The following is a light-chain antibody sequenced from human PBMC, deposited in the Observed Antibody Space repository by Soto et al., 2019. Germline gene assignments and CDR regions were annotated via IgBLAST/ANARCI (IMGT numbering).Light chain of an antibody. CDR1: QSVSSSY. CDR3: QQYRSSPPLT. CDR2: GAS. V-gene: IGKV3-20*01. J-gene: IGKJ3*01. Sequence: EIVLTQSPGTLSLSPGERATLSCRASQSVSSSYLAWYQQKPGQAPRLLIYGASSRATGIPDRFSGSGSGTDFTLTISRLEPDAFAVYYCQQYRSSPPLTFGPGTNVHIK.